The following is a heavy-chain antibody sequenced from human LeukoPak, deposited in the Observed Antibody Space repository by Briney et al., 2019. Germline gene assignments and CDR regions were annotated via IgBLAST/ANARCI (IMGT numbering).Heavy chain of an antibody. CDR1: GFTSSSYW. V-gene: IGHV3-7*01. CDR3: ARGPEWLRLVLDY. Sequence: GGSLRLSCAASGFTSSSYWMSWVRQAPGKGLEWVANIKQDGSEKYYVDSVKGRFTISRDNAKNSLYLQMNSLRAEDTAVYYCARGPEWLRLVLDYWGQGTLVTVSS. CDR2: IKQDGSEK. J-gene: IGHJ4*02. D-gene: IGHD5-12*01.